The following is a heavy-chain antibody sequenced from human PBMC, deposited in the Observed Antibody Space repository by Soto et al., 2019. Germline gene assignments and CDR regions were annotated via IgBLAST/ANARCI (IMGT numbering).Heavy chain of an antibody. D-gene: IGHD4-17*01. CDR2: VYYSGTT. CDR3: ARTTAVPNTLRSRYFFDY. Sequence: SETLSLTCTVSGGSISSSSYYWGWIRQPPGKGLEWIGYVYYSGTTNYNPSLKSRVTISVDLSKNRFSLRLSSVTTADTALYYCARTTAVPNTLRSRYFFDYWGQGTLVTVSS. J-gene: IGHJ4*02. V-gene: IGHV4-61*05. CDR1: GGSISSSSYY.